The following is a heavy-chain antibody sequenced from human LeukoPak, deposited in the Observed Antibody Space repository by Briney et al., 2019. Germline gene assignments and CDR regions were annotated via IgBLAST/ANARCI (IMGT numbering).Heavy chain of an antibody. CDR1: VYTFTIYY. CDR3: AREGGCSGGGCYSDAFDI. V-gene: IGHV1-46*01. CDR2: INPSGGST. D-gene: IGHD2-15*01. J-gene: IGHJ3*02. Sequence: ASVNVSCKACVYTFTIYYMHWVRQPPGQGREWVGIINPSGGSTSYAQKFQGRVTMTRDTSTSTGYIELSSLRSEDAAVYYCAREGGCSGGGCYSDAFDIWGQGTMVTVSS.